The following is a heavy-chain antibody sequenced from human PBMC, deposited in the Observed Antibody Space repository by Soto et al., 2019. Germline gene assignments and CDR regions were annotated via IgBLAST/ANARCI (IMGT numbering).Heavy chain of an antibody. J-gene: IGHJ4*02. Sequence: ASETLSLTCAVSGYSISSGYYWGWIRQPPGKGLEWIGSIYHSGSTYYNPSLKSRVTISVDTSKNQFSLKLSSVTAADTAVYYCARDTGYSGYVLDHWGQGTLVTVSS. V-gene: IGHV4-38-2*02. CDR1: GYSISSGYY. CDR3: ARDTGYSGYVLDH. CDR2: IYHSGST. D-gene: IGHD5-12*01.